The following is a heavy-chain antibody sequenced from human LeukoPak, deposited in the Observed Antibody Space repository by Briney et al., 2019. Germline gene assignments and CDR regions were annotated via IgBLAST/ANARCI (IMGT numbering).Heavy chain of an antibody. CDR2: IYHSGST. D-gene: IGHD5-12*01. Sequence: SGTLSLTCAVSGGSISSSNWWSWVRQPPGKGLEWIGEIYHSGSTNYNPSLKSRVTISVDKSKNQFSLKLSSVTAADTAVYYCARVNEGKWLRFFDYWGQGTLVTVSS. CDR3: ARVNEGKWLRFFDY. V-gene: IGHV4-4*02. CDR1: GGSISSSNW. J-gene: IGHJ4*02.